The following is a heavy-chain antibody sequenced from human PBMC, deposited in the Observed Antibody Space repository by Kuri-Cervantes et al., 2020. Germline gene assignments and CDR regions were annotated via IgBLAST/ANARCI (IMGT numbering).Heavy chain of an antibody. CDR2: INPYSGVT. CDR1: GYTFTDLY. V-gene: IGHV1-2*02. J-gene: IGHJ5*02. Sequence: ASVKVSCKTSGYTFTDLYVHWVRQAPGQGLEWMGWINPYSGVTNYAQDFQGRVTMTRDTSITTVYLELSRLRPDDTAVYYCATLFSWGQGTLVTVSS. CDR3: ATLFS.